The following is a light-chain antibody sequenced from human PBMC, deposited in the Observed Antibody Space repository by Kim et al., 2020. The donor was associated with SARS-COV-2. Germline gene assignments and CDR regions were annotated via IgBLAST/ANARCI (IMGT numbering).Light chain of an antibody. V-gene: IGKV3-11*01. CDR3: QQRSSWPPT. Sequence: LSPGESATPSCRASDSIGNSLAWYQQKPGQTPRLLIHDASNGATDIPARFSGSGSGTDFTLTISSLEPEDFAVYFCQQRSSWPPTFGQGTRREIK. CDR1: DSIGNS. J-gene: IGKJ5*01. CDR2: DAS.